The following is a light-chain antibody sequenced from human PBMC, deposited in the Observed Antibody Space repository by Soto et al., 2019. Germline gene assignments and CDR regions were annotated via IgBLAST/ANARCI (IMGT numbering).Light chain of an antibody. J-gene: IGKJ1*01. CDR2: GAS. CDR1: QSVSSSY. CDR3: QQYGSSPVT. V-gene: IGKV3-20*01. Sequence: EIVLTQSPGPLSLSPGERATLSCRSSQSVSSSYLAWYQQQPGQAPRLLIYGASSRATGIPDRFSGSGSGTDCTLTISRLEPEDFAVYYCQQYGSSPVTFGQGTKVDI.